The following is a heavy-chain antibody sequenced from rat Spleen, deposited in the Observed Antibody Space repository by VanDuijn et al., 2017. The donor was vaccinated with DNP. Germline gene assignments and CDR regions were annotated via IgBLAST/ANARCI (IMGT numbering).Heavy chain of an antibody. CDR3: TREGPRILYYFSSLFDY. CDR2: LQSDGNT. Sequence: QVQLKESGPGLVQPSQTLSLTCTVSGFSLTRYNVNWVRQPPGKGLEWMGRLQSDGNTDYNSVLKSRLSISRDTSKSQVSLEMNSLQTEDTAIYFCTREGPRILYYFSSLFDYWGQGVMVTVSS. CDR1: GFSLTRYN. V-gene: IGHV2-19*01. D-gene: IGHD1-2*01. J-gene: IGHJ2*01.